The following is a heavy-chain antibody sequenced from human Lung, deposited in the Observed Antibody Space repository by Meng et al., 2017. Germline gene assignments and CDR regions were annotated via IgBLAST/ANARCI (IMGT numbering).Heavy chain of an antibody. J-gene: IGHJ4*02. D-gene: IGHD4-17*01. V-gene: IGHV3-74*01. CDR2: ITGDGSST. CDR1: GFTFSTHW. Sequence: EVQVGESGGGLVQPGGSLRLSCAASGFTFSTHWMHWVRQAPGKGLEWVSRITGDGSSTIYADSVQGRFTMSRDNAKNTLSLQMNSLRAEDTAVYYCARGGVTTDDWGQGTLVTVSS. CDR3: ARGGVTTDD.